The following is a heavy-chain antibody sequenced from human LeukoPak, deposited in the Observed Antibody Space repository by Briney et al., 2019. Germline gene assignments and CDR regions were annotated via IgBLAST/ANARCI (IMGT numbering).Heavy chain of an antibody. Sequence: PSETLSLTCTVSGGSLSSGGYYWSWIRQHPGKGLEWIGYIFYSGSTYSNPSLKSRITISIDTPKNQFSLNLNSVTAADTAVYYCASGNSGRWGQGTLVTVSS. CDR3: ASGNSGR. CDR1: GGSLSSGGYY. V-gene: IGHV4-31*03. CDR2: IFYSGST. D-gene: IGHD4-23*01. J-gene: IGHJ4*02.